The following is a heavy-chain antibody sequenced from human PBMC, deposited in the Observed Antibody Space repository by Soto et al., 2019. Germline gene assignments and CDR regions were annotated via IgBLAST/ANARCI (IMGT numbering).Heavy chain of an antibody. D-gene: IGHD1-1*01. CDR2: INPNSGGT. CDR1: GYTFSDYY. V-gene: IGHV1-2*02. Sequence: ASVKVSCKASGYTFSDYYIHWVRQAPGQGLEWMGWINPNSGGTKYAPKFQGGVTMTRDTSITTAYMELSRLRSGDTAVYYCAREPATAKPEGVDFWGQGTQVTVSS. J-gene: IGHJ4*02. CDR3: AREPATAKPEGVDF.